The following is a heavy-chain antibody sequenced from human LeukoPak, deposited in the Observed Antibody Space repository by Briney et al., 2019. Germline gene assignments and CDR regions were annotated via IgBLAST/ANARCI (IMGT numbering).Heavy chain of an antibody. J-gene: IGHJ4*02. D-gene: IGHD3-22*01. CDR3: ARDRSSGYSDY. Sequence: GSSVKLSSKASGGTLSSYAISWVPRVPGQRLEWMGGIIPILGTANYAQKFQGRVTITADKSTSTAYMELSSLRSEDTAVYYCARDRSSGYSDYWGQGTLVTVSS. CDR2: IIPILGTA. V-gene: IGHV1-69*06. CDR1: GGTLSSYA.